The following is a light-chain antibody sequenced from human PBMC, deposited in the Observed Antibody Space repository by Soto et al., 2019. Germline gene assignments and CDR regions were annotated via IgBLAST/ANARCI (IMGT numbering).Light chain of an antibody. J-gene: IGLJ1*01. V-gene: IGLV2-14*01. CDR3: NSYTSGSTYV. Sequence: QSALTQPASVSGSPGQSITISCTGTSSDVGGYTYVSWYQQHPGKAPKLIIYEVSNRPSGVSNRFSDSRSGNTASLTISGLQAEDEADYYCNSYTSGSTYVFGTGTKLTVL. CDR1: SSDVGGYTY. CDR2: EVS.